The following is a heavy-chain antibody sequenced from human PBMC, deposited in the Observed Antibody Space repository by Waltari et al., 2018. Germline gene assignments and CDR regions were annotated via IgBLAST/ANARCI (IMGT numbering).Heavy chain of an antibody. J-gene: IGHJ4*02. Sequence: QVQLVQSGAEVKKPGASVKVSCKASGYTFTGYNMHWVRQAPGQGLEWRGWINPNNGGPNPAQKFQGRVTMTRDTSLITAYMELSRLRSDDTALYYCARVRYDSSGYYSWGQGPLVTVSS. CDR1: GYTFTGYN. D-gene: IGHD3-22*01. CDR2: INPNNGGP. CDR3: ARVRYDSSGYYS. V-gene: IGHV1-2*02.